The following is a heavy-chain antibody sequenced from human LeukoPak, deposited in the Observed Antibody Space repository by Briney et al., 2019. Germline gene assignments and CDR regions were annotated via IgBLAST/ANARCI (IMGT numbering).Heavy chain of an antibody. CDR2: VSGSSGST. J-gene: IGHJ4*02. D-gene: IGHD5-18*01. CDR1: GFTFSSYA. Sequence: PGGSMRLSSAAYGFTFSSYAMSWDRQAPGEGLEWVSAVSGSSGSTYYADSVKGRFTISRDNSKNTPYLQMNSLRAKDTTVYYSAKDFDGYTYGNLDFWGQGTLVTVSS. CDR3: AKDFDGYTYGNLDF. V-gene: IGHV3-23*01.